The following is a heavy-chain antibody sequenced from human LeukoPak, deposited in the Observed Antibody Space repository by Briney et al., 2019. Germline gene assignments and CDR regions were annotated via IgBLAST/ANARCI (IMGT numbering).Heavy chain of an antibody. CDR2: ISSSSSYI. V-gene: IGHV3-21*01. J-gene: IGHJ3*02. Sequence: GGSLRLSCAASGFTFSSYSMNWVRQAPGKGLEWVSSISSSSSYIYYADSVKGRFTISRDNAKNSLYLQMNSLRAEDTAVYYCVRVGYCSSTSCYLRISDAFDIWGQGTMVTVSS. CDR3: VRVGYCSSTSCYLRISDAFDI. D-gene: IGHD2-2*01. CDR1: GFTFSSYS.